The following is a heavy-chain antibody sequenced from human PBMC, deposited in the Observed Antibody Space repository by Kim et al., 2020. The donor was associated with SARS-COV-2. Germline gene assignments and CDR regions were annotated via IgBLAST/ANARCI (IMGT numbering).Heavy chain of an antibody. CDR2: INTNSGNP. D-gene: IGHD6-25*01. Sequence: ASVKVSCDASGYNFANYTINWVRQAPGQGLQWMGGINTNSGNPTYAQGFTGRFVFSLDTSVSAAYLHISSLKADDAAVYYCSRARGTMQRRGAFDVWGQG. CDR1: GYNFANYT. V-gene: IGHV7-4-1*02. J-gene: IGHJ3*01. CDR3: SRARGTMQRRGAFDV.